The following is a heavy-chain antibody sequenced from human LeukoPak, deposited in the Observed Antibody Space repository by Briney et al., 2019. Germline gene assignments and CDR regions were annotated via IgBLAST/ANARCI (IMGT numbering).Heavy chain of an antibody. J-gene: IGHJ4*02. CDR3: ARLYGSGRRSYYYGTILDY. CDR1: GGSFSGYY. V-gene: IGHV4-34*01. CDR2: IYYSGST. Sequence: SETLSLTCAVYGGSFSGYYWSWIRQPPGKGLEWIGSIYYSGSTNYNPSLKSRVTISVDTSKNQFSLKLSSVTAADTAVYYCARLYGSGRRSYYYGTILDYWGQGTLVTVSS. D-gene: IGHD3-10*01.